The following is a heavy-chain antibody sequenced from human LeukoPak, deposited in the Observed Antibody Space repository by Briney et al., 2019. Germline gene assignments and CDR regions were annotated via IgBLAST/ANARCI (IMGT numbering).Heavy chain of an antibody. V-gene: IGHV4-59*01. CDR3: AREGIAAAGTTSDWFDP. Sequence: SETLSLTCTVSGGSISSYYWSWIRQPPGKGLEWIGYIYYSGSTNYNPSLKSRVTISVDTSKNQFSLKLSSETAADTAVYYCAREGIAAAGTTSDWFDPWGQGTLVTVSS. CDR1: GGSISSYY. D-gene: IGHD6-13*01. CDR2: IYYSGST. J-gene: IGHJ5*02.